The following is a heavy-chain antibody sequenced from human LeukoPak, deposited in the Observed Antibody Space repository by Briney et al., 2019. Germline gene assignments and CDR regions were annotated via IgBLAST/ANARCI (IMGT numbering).Heavy chain of an antibody. CDR3: ARDREDVDTASVAFDI. J-gene: IGHJ3*02. Sequence: GGSLRLSCAASGFXFSSYSINWVRQAPGKGLEWVSSISSSSSYIYYADSVKGRFTISRDNAKNSLYLQMNSLRAEDTAVYYCARDREDVDTASVAFDIWGQGTMVTVSS. V-gene: IGHV3-21*01. D-gene: IGHD5-18*01. CDR2: ISSSSSYI. CDR1: GFXFSSYS.